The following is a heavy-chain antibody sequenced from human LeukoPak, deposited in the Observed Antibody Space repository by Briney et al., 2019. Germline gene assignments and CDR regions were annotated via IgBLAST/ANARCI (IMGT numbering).Heavy chain of an antibody. D-gene: IGHD4-23*01. V-gene: IGHV4-61*01. CDR2: VFSTGNA. J-gene: IGHJ4*02. Sequence: PSETLSLTCTVSGAXLTRPTYYQWSWIRQPPGKGLELIGKVFSTGNAIINPSLTSRVTMSLDTSNTQFSLKLRSVTAEDSAVYYCARFRSGGFYFFDSWGQGALVTVSS. CDR1: GAXLTRPTYY. CDR3: ARFRSGGFYFFDS.